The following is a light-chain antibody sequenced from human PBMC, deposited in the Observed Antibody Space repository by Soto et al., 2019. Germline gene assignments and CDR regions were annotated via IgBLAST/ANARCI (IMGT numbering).Light chain of an antibody. Sequence: DIQMTQSPSSLSASVGDRVTITCRASQSISSYLNWYQQKPGKAPKLLIYAASSLQSGVPSRFSGSGSGTEFTRTISSLQPEDFATYYCQQSYRTPLVTFGPGTKVDIK. CDR2: AAS. CDR1: QSISSY. J-gene: IGKJ3*01. V-gene: IGKV1-39*01. CDR3: QQSYRTPLVT.